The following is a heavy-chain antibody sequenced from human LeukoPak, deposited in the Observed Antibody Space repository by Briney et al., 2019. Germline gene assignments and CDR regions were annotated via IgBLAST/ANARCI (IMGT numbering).Heavy chain of an antibody. CDR1: GGSISSYY. CDR2: IYTSGST. J-gene: IGHJ5*02. V-gene: IGHV4-4*08. D-gene: IGHD6-19*01. Sequence: SETLSLTCTVSGGSISSYYWSWIRQPPGKGLEWIGYIYTSGSTNYNPSLKSRVTISVDTSKNQFSLKLSSVTAAGTAVYYCARRDGSVAGYNWFDPWGQGTLVTVSS. CDR3: ARRDGSVAGYNWFDP.